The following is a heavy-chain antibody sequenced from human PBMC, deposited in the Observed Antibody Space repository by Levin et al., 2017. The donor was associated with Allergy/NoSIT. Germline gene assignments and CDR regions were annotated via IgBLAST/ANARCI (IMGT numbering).Heavy chain of an antibody. J-gene: IGHJ3*02. CDR2: IYPGDSDT. Sequence: GGSLRLSCKGSGYSFTSYWIGWVRQMPGKGLEWMGIIYPGDSDTRYSPSFQGQVTISADKSISTAYLQWSSLKASDTAMYYCARHLKQTDFDWSDDAFDIWGQGTMVTVSS. V-gene: IGHV5-51*01. D-gene: IGHD3-9*01. CDR3: ARHLKQTDFDWSDDAFDI. CDR1: GYSFTSYW.